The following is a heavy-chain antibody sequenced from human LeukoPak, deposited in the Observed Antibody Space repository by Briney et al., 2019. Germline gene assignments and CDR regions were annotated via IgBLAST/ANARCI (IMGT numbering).Heavy chain of an antibody. CDR2: IIPIFGTA. CDR1: GGTFSSYA. J-gene: IGHJ4*02. Sequence: SVKVSCEASGGTFSSYAISWVRQAPGQGLEWMGGIIPIFGTANYAQKFQGRVTITADESTSTAYMELSSLRSEDTAVYYCARGASGSYYSGDYWGQGTLVTVSS. CDR3: ARGASGSYYSGDY. V-gene: IGHV1-69*13. D-gene: IGHD1-26*01.